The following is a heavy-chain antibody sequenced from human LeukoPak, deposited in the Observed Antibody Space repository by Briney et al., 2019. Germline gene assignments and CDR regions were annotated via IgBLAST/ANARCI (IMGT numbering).Heavy chain of an antibody. Sequence: PGRSLRLSCAASGFTFSSYGMHWVRQAPGKGLEWVGRIKSKTDGGTTDYAAPVKGRFTISRDDSQNTLYLQMNSLKTEDTAVYYCTTLYSSGWYVDDAFNIWGQGTMVTVSS. J-gene: IGHJ3*02. CDR2: IKSKTDGGTT. CDR1: GFTFSSYG. D-gene: IGHD6-19*01. CDR3: TTLYSSGWYVDDAFNI. V-gene: IGHV3-15*01.